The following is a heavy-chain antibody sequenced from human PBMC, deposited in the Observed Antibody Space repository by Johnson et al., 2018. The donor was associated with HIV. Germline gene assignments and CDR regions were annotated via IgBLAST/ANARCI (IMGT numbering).Heavy chain of an antibody. CDR2: LFSGGTT. J-gene: IGHJ3*01. CDR3: ASACSPFSTFNVYDV. CDR1: GFTFDDYA. D-gene: IGHD2-15*01. V-gene: IGHV3-66*01. Sequence: VQLVESGGGVVRPGGSLRLSCAASGFTFDDYAMHWVRQAPGKGLEWVSVLFSGGTTYYADSVRGRFTISRDNSKNTLFLQMNSLRAEDTAVFYCASACSPFSTFNVYDVWGQGTMVTVSS.